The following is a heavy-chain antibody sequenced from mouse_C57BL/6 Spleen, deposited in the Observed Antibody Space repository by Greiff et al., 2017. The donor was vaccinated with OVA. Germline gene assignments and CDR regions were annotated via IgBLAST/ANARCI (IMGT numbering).Heavy chain of an antibody. J-gene: IGHJ2*01. CDR2: IHPNSGST. CDR3: TVTSVVATEYFDY. D-gene: IGHD1-1*01. Sequence: QVQLQQPGAELVKPGASVKLSCKASGYTFTSYWMHWVKQRPGQGLEWIGMIHPNSGSTNYNEKFKSKATLTVDKSSSTAYMQLSSLTSEDSAVYYCTVTSVVATEYFDYWGQGTTLTVSS. V-gene: IGHV1-64*01. CDR1: GYTFTSYW.